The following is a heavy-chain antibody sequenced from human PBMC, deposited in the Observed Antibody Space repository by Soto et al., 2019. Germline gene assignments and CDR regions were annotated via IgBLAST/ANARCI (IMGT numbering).Heavy chain of an antibody. Sequence: PGGSLRLSCAASGFTFSSYWMHWVRQAPGKGLVWVSRINSDGSSTSYADSVKGRFTISRDNAKNTLYLQMNSLRAEDTAVYYCARIAVAGMGPMYWGQGTLVTVSS. V-gene: IGHV3-74*01. D-gene: IGHD6-19*01. CDR3: ARIAVAGMGPMY. J-gene: IGHJ4*02. CDR2: INSDGSST. CDR1: GFTFSSYW.